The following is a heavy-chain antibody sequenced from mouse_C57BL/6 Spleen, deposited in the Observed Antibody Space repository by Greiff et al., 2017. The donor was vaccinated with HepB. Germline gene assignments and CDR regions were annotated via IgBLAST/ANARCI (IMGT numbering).Heavy chain of an antibody. Sequence: QVQLQQPGAELVMPGASVKLSCKASGYTFTSYWMHWVKQRPGQGLEWIGEIDPSDSYTNYKQKFKGKSTLTVDKSSSTAYMQLSSLTSEDSAVYYCARPMVTTWYFDVWGTGTTVTVSS. J-gene: IGHJ1*03. CDR3: ARPMVTTWYFDV. CDR2: IDPSDSYT. D-gene: IGHD2-2*01. V-gene: IGHV1-69*01. CDR1: GYTFTSYW.